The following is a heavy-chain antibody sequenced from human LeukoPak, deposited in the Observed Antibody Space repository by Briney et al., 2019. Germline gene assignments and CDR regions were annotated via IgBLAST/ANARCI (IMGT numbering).Heavy chain of an antibody. CDR2: IYYSGST. CDR3: ARRYYDSSGNTFDI. V-gene: IGHV4-39*01. D-gene: IGHD3-22*01. J-gene: IGHJ3*02. Sequence: SQTLSLTCTVSGGSISSGGYYWSWIRQPPGKGLEWFGSIYYSGSTYYNPSLKSRVTISVDTSKNQFSLKLSSVTAADTAVYYCARRYYDSSGNTFDIWGQGTMVTVSS. CDR1: GGSISSGGYY.